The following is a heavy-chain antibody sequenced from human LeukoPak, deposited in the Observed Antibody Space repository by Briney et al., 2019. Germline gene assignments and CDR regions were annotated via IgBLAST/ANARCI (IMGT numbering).Heavy chain of an antibody. CDR1: GGSFSGYY. CDR2: INHSGST. D-gene: IGHD4-17*01. CDR3: ARVTVMYNWFDP. J-gene: IGHJ5*02. Sequence: SETLSLTCAVYGGSFSGYYWSRIRQPPGKGLEWIGEINHSGSTNYNPSLKSRVTISVDTSKNQFSLKLSSVTAADTVVYYCARVTVMYNWFDPWGQGTLVTVSS. V-gene: IGHV4-34*01.